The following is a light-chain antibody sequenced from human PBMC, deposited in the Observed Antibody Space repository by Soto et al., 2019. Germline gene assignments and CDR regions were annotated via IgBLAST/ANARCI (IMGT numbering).Light chain of an antibody. J-gene: IGKJ2*01. Sequence: EIALTQSPGTLSLSPGERATLSCRASQSVSSSYLAWYQQKPGQAPRLHIYGASTRATGIPDRFSGSGSETDFTLTISRLEPEDFAVSYCQQYGSSPIYTFGQSTKLEIK. CDR1: QSVSSSY. CDR3: QQYGSSPIYT. V-gene: IGKV3-20*01. CDR2: GAS.